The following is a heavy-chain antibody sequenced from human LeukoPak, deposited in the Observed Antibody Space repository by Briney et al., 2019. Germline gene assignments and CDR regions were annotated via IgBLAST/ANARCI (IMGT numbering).Heavy chain of an antibody. CDR3: AKYYYYGSGSYLSYFDY. CDR1: GFTVSSNS. D-gene: IGHD3-10*01. Sequence: GGSLRLSCTVSGFTVSSNSMSWVRQAPGKGLEWVSFIYSDNTHYSNSVKGRFTISRDKSKNTLYLQMNSLRAEDTAVYYCAKYYYYGSGSYLSYFDYWGQGTLVTVSS. V-gene: IGHV3-53*01. J-gene: IGHJ4*02. CDR2: IYSDNT.